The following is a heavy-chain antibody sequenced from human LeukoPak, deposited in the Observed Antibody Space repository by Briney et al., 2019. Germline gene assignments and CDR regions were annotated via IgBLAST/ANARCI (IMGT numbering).Heavy chain of an antibody. Sequence: GGSLRLSCVASGFTFSSYEMNWVRQAPGKGLEWLSYIGSSDSTTHYADSVKGRFTISRDNAKNSLYLQMNSLRVEGTAVYYCARDGTPSYSSGWVYMDVWGEGTTVTISS. V-gene: IGHV3-48*03. CDR1: GFTFSSYE. CDR3: ARDGTPSYSSGWVYMDV. J-gene: IGHJ6*03. CDR2: IGSSDSTT. D-gene: IGHD6-25*01.